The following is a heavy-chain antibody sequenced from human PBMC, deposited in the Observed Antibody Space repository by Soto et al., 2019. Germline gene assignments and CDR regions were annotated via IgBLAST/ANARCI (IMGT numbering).Heavy chain of an antibody. J-gene: IGHJ6*02. CDR1: GGIFTNNA. D-gene: IGHD1-1*01. CDR2: VIPLFDTA. Sequence: QVQLVQSGAEVKNPGSSVKVSCKVSGGIFTNNAISWVRQAPGQGLEWLGGVIPLFDTAYYAQIFRGRLRTSADGATTTAYLDLIGLTSAETAVYFCTTGGQNDGYNFYHAMDVWSQGTTVTVS. V-gene: IGHV1-69*01. CDR3: TTGGQNDGYNFYHAMDV.